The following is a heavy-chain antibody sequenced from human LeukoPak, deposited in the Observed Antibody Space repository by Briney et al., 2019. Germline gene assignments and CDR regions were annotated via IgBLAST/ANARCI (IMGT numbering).Heavy chain of an antibody. V-gene: IGHV3-30*02. J-gene: IGHJ4*02. CDR3: AKRRGVFDY. CDR2: IRYHGVER. D-gene: IGHD3-16*01. CDR1: GFTFRSFG. Sequence: SGGSLRLSCAASGFTFRSFGMHWVRQAPGKGLEWVAFIRYHGVERNYADSVKGRFTISRDNSKNTLYLQMNSLRAEDTAVYYCAKRRGVFDYWGQGTLVTVSS.